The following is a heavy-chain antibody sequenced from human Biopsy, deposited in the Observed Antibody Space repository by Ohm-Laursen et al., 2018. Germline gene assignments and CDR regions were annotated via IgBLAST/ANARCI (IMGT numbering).Heavy chain of an antibody. CDR2: IYDRGST. CDR3: ARGMRSSGWPYFDS. J-gene: IGHJ4*02. CDR1: SDSVSSGSFY. V-gene: IGHV4-61*01. Sequence: SHTLSFTCPVSSDSVSSGSFYWTSIRQPPGQGLEFIGSIYDRGSTANYNPSLESRVTMSVDMPKNQFSLKLSSVTAADTAIYYCARGMRSSGWPYFDSWGQGTLVTVSS. D-gene: IGHD6-19*01.